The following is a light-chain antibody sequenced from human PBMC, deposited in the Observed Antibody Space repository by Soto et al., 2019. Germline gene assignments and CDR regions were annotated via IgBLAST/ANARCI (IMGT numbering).Light chain of an antibody. Sequence: EIVMTQSPATLSVSPGERVTLSCRASQGIGSTLAWYQQKPGQTPRLLIYDAYIRATGVPARFSASGSGTEFTLTINSLQSEDFAVYYCQRYNRWPLAFGGGTKVEIK. V-gene: IGKV3-15*01. CDR3: QRYNRWPLA. CDR1: QGIGST. J-gene: IGKJ4*01. CDR2: DAY.